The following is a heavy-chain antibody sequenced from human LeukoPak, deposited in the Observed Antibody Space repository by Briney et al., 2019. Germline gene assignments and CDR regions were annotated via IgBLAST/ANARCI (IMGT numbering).Heavy chain of an antibody. CDR1: GGSISSGDYY. CDR2: IYYSGST. D-gene: IGHD2-2*02. V-gene: IGHV4-30-4*08. Sequence: SQTLSLTCTVSGGSISSGDYYWSWLRQPPGQGLEWIGYIYYSGSTYYNPSLKRRVTISVDTSKNQFSLKLSSVTAADTAVCYCATVNQRLYTGDSWGQGTLDTVSS. J-gene: IGHJ4*02. CDR3: ATVNQRLYTGDS.